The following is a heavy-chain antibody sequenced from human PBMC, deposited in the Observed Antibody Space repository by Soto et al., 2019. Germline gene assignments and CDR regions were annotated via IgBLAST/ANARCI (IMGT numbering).Heavy chain of an antibody. CDR3: AGSVHF. J-gene: IGHJ4*02. CDR1: GASINRDNW. CDR2: IYHTGTT. D-gene: IGHD3-10*01. V-gene: IGHV4-4*02. Sequence: QVQLQESGPGLVNPSGTLSLTCAVSGASINRDNWWTWVRQPPGKGLEWIGDIYHTGTTNYDSSLKSRATISIDESKNHFSLNLNSVTAADTAVYYCAGSVHFWGQGTLAAVSS.